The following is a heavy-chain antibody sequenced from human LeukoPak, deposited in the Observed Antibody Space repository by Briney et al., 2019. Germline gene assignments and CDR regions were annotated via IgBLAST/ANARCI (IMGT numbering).Heavy chain of an antibody. Sequence: VASVKVSCKASGYTFTSYDINWVRQATGQGLEWMGWMNPNSGNTGYAQKFQGRVTMTRNTSISTAYMELSSLRSEDTAVYYCARACRGVWFGESDYYFDYWGQGTLVTVSS. V-gene: IGHV1-8*01. D-gene: IGHD3-10*01. CDR3: ARACRGVWFGESDYYFDY. J-gene: IGHJ4*02. CDR2: MNPNSGNT. CDR1: GYTFTSYD.